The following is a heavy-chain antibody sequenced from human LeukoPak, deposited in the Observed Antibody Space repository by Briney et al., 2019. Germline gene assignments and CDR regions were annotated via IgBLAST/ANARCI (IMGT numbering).Heavy chain of an antibody. CDR1: GFSLSAYW. V-gene: IGHV3-21*01. CDR2: ISSSSSYI. CDR3: ARLSWELVPPHLNFDY. D-gene: IGHD6-6*01. Sequence: GGSLRLSCAASGFSLSAYWMTWVRQAPGKGLEWVSSISSSSSYIYYADSVKGRFTISRDNAKNSLYLQMNSLRAEDTAVYYCARLSWELVPPHLNFDYWGQGTLVTVSS. J-gene: IGHJ4*02.